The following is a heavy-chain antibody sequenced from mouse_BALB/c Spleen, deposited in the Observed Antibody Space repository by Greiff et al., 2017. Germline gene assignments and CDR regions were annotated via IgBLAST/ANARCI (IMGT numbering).Heavy chain of an antibody. D-gene: IGHD1-1*01. CDR1: GFTFSDYG. J-gene: IGHJ4*01. V-gene: IGHV5-15*02. Sequence: EVQGVESGGGLVQPGGSRKLSCAASGFTFSDYGMAWVRQAPGKGPEWVAFISNLAYSIYYADTVTGRFTISRENAKNTLYLEMSSLRSEDTAMYYCARVLHAMDYWGQGTSVTVSS. CDR3: ARVLHAMDY. CDR2: ISNLAYSI.